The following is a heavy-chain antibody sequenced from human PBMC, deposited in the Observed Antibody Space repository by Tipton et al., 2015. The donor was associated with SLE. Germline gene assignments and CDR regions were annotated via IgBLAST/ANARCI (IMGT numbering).Heavy chain of an antibody. D-gene: IGHD3-10*01. V-gene: IGHV4-4*07. CDR1: GGSISSYY. Sequence: TLSLTCTVSGGSISSYYWSWIRQPAGKGLEWIGRIYTSGSTNYNPSLKSRVTMSVDTSKNQFSLKLSSVTAADTAVYYCARVSTYYYGSGSYYRYWYFDLWGRDTLVTVSS. J-gene: IGHJ2*01. CDR3: ARVSTYYYGSGSYYRYWYFDL. CDR2: IYTSGST.